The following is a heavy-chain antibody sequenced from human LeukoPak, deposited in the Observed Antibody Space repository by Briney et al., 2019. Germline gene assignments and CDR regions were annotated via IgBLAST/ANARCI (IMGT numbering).Heavy chain of an antibody. CDR1: GFTFTTFY. Sequence: EGSLRLSCAASGFTFTTFYMSWVRQAPGKGLEWVSGISNSGGRTFYADSVKGRFTISRDDSKNTLYLQMNSLRDEDAAVYYCAKDRHNWGLDYWGQGTLVTVSS. V-gene: IGHV3-23*01. D-gene: IGHD7-27*01. J-gene: IGHJ4*02. CDR3: AKDRHNWGLDY. CDR2: ISNSGGRT.